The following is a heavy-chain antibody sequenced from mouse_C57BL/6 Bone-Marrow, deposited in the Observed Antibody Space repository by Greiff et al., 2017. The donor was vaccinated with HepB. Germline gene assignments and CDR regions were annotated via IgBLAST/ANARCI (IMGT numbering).Heavy chain of an antibody. CDR3: AMNDGYFWFAY. Sequence: EVKLVESGGGLVKPGGSLKLSCAASGFTFSDYGMHWVRQAPEKGLEWVAYISSGSSTIYYADTVKGRFTISRDNAKNTLFLQMTSLRSEDTAMYYCAMNDGYFWFAYWGQGTLVTVSA. D-gene: IGHD2-3*01. J-gene: IGHJ3*01. CDR2: ISSGSSTI. CDR1: GFTFSDYG. V-gene: IGHV5-17*01.